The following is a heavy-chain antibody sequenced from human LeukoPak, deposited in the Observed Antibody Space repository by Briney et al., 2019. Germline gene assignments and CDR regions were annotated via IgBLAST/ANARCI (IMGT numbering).Heavy chain of an antibody. J-gene: IGHJ4*02. CDR2: ISYDGSNK. V-gene: IGHV3-30-3*01. Sequence: GGSLRLSCAASGFTFSSYAMHWVRQAPGKGLEWVAVISYDGSNKYYADSVKGRFTISRDNSKNTLYLQMNSLRAEDTAVYCCARGGSYLSPLGYFDYWGQGTLVTVSS. D-gene: IGHD1-26*01. CDR1: GFTFSSYA. CDR3: ARGGSYLSPLGYFDY.